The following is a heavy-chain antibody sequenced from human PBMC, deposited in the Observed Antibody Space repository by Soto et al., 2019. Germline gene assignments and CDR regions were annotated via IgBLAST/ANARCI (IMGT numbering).Heavy chain of an antibody. CDR3: ARVNHDFWSGYSDYYYYGMDV. J-gene: IGHJ6*02. D-gene: IGHD3-3*01. Sequence: SVKVSCKXSGGTFSSYAISWVRQAPGQGLEWMGGIIPIFGTANYAQKFQGRVTITADKSTSTAYMELSSLRSEDTAVYYCARVNHDFWSGYSDYYYYGMDVWGQGTTVTVSS. CDR1: GGTFSSYA. CDR2: IIPIFGTA. V-gene: IGHV1-69*06.